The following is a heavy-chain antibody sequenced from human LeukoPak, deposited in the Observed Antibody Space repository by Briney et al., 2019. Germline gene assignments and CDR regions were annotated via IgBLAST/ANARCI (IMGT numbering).Heavy chain of an antibody. CDR1: GGSISSYY. D-gene: IGHD4-17*01. J-gene: IGHJ4*02. CDR3: ARNGRDYGDYSLSD. Sequence: SETLSLTCTVSGGSISSYYWSWIRQPAGKGLEWIGRIYTSGSTNYNPSLKSRVTMSVDTSKNQFSLKLSSVTAADTAVYYCARNGRDYGDYSLSDWGQGTLVTVSS. V-gene: IGHV4-4*07. CDR2: IYTSGST.